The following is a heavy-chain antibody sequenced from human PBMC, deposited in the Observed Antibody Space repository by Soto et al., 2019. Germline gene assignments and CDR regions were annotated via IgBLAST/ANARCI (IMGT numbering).Heavy chain of an antibody. CDR1: GGSISSENW. V-gene: IGHV4-4*02. CDR3: ARRMRAGRYYDAGDY. D-gene: IGHD3-22*01. J-gene: IGHJ4*02. Sequence: QVQLQESGPGLVKSSETLSLTCAVSGGSISSENWWNWVRQPPGKGLEWIGEIHHTESTNYNPSLQSRVTISVDKSRELFSLRLSSVTAADTAVYYCARRMRAGRYYDAGDYWGQGILVTVPP. CDR2: IHHTEST.